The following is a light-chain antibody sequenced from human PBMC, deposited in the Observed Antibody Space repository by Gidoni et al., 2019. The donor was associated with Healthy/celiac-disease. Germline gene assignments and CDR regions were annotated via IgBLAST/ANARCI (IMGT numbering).Light chain of an antibody. V-gene: IGLV2-23*01. CDR3: CSYAGSSSV. J-gene: IGLJ2*01. Sequence: QSALTQPDAVSGSPGQSITISCTGTSSDVGSYNLVSWYQQHPGKAPKLMIYEGSKRPSGISHRFFGSKSGNTASLTISGLQAEVEADYYCCSYAGSSSVFGGGTKLTVL. CDR1: SSDVGSYNL. CDR2: EGS.